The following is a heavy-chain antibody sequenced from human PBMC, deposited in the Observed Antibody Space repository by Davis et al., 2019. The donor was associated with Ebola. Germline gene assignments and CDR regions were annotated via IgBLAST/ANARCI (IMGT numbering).Heavy chain of an antibody. CDR1: GFTFSSYS. V-gene: IGHV3-21*01. CDR3: ARELQITMVQGVTSWFDP. Sequence: GESLKISCAASGFTFSSYSMNWVRQAPGKGLEWVSSISSSSSYIYYADSVKGRFTISRDNAKNSLYLQMNSLRDEDTAVYYCARELQITMVQGVTSWFDPWGQGTLVTVSS. J-gene: IGHJ5*02. D-gene: IGHD3-10*01. CDR2: ISSSSSYI.